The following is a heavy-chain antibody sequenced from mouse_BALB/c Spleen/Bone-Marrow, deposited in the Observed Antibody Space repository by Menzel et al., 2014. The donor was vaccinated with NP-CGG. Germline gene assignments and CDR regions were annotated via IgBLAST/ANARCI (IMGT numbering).Heavy chain of an antibody. D-gene: IGHD2-4*01. CDR1: GYTFTDNW. V-gene: IGHV1-69*01. CDR2: IDTSDSYT. CDR3: ARGGHDSSLDY. Sequence: VKLVESGAELGMPGASVKMSCKASGYTFTDNWMYWVKQRPGQGLEWIGAIDTSDSYTNFNQKFMGKASLTVDASSSTAYMQVSSLTSDDSAVYYCARGGHDSSLDYWGQGTSVTVSS. J-gene: IGHJ4*01.